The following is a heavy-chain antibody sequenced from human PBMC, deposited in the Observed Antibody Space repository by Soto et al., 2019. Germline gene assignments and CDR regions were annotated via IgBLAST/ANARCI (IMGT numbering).Heavy chain of an antibody. V-gene: IGHV3-33*08. D-gene: IGHD1-26*01. J-gene: IGHJ4*02. CDR2: IWYDGSNK. CDR3: ARDQGGGSHYDY. CDR1: GFTFSSYG. Sequence: TLFCPASGFTFSSYGMHRVRQVPGKRLDWRALIWYDGSNKYYADSVKGRFTNSRDKSKNTLDLQMNRVRAEDRAVYYCARDQGGGSHYDYWGQAALGTVSS.